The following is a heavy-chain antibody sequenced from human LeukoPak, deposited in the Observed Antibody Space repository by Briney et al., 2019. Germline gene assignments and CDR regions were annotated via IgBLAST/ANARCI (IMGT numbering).Heavy chain of an antibody. CDR3: AKLRAAAAGVY. D-gene: IGHD6-13*01. Sequence: QSGGSLRLSCAASGLTLSSYAMSWVRQAPGKGREGVSAISGSGGSTYYADSVKGRFTISRDNSKNTLYLQMNSLRAEDTAVYYCAKLRAAAAGVYWGQGTLVTVSS. CDR2: ISGSGGST. V-gene: IGHV3-23*01. CDR1: GLTLSSYA. J-gene: IGHJ4*02.